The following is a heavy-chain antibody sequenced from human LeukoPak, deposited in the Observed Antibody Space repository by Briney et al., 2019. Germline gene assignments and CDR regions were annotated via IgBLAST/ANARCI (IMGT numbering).Heavy chain of an antibody. CDR3: ARAWRGVDY. CDR2: IYYSGST. CDR1: GGSISSYY. V-gene: IGHV4-59*01. Sequence: SETLSLTCTVSGGSISSYYWSWIRQPPGKGLEWIGYIYYSGSTNYNPSLKSRVTISVDTSKNQFSLKLSSVTAADTAVYYCARAWRGVDYWGQGTLVTVSS. D-gene: IGHD3-10*01. J-gene: IGHJ4*02.